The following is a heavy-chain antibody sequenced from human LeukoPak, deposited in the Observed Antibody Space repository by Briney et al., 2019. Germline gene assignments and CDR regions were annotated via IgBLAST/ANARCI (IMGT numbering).Heavy chain of an antibody. D-gene: IGHD6-19*01. J-gene: IGHJ1*01. CDR3: ARDGEVIAVAGASEYFQH. V-gene: IGHV3-11*01. CDR2: ISSSGSTI. Sequence: PGGSLRLSCAASGFTFSDYYMSWIRQAPGKGLEWVSYISSSGSTIYYADSVKGRFTISRDNAKNSLYLQMNSLRAEDTAVYYCARDGEVIAVAGASEYFQHWGQGTLVTVSS. CDR1: GFTFSDYY.